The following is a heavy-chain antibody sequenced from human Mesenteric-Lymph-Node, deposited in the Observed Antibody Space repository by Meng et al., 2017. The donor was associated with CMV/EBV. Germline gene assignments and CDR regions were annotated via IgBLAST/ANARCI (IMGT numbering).Heavy chain of an antibody. V-gene: IGHV3-48*04. J-gene: IGHJ6*02. CDR3: ARGGRGNYYFYYGMDV. CDR1: GFTVSSNY. D-gene: IGHD3-16*01. Sequence: GESLKISCAASGFTVSSNYMSWVRQAPGKGLEWVAYISSGSTTIYYADSVKGRFTISRDNAKNSLYLQMNSLRAEDTAVYYCARGGRGNYYFYYGMDVWGQGTTVTVSS. CDR2: ISSGSTTI.